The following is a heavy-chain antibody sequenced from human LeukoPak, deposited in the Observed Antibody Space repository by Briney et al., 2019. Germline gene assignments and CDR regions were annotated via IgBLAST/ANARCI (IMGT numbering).Heavy chain of an antibody. V-gene: IGHV4-59*01. D-gene: IGHD6-19*01. J-gene: IGHJ4*02. CDR2: IYYSGST. CDR3: ARFGSGWWYNDY. Sequence: PSETLSLTCTVSGYSINSAYYWGWIRQPPGKGLEWIGYIYYSGSTNYNPSLKSRVTISVDTSKNQFSLKLSSVTAADTAVYYCARFGSGWWYNDYWGQGTLVTVSS. CDR1: GYSINSAYY.